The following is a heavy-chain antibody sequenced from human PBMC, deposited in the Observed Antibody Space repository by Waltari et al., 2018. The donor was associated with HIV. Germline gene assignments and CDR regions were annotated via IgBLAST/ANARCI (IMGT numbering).Heavy chain of an antibody. CDR2: VIPICGSP. CDR3: ATGDGRNFGVVREYYHYGMDV. Sequence: QVQIVQSGAEVKQPGSSVKVSCAASGGSFSNYAVSWVRPVPGQGLEWLGGVIPICGSPDYSQKFHGRLKIVADESINTAYMELSSLTSEDTAVYYCATGDGRNFGVVREYYHYGMDVWGQGTTVTVSS. J-gene: IGHJ6*02. D-gene: IGHD3-3*01. CDR1: GGSFSNYA. V-gene: IGHV1-69*01.